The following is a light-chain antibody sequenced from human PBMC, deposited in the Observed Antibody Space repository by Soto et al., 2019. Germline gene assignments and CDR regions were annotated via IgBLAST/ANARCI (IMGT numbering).Light chain of an antibody. CDR2: EGN. J-gene: IGLJ1*01. CDR1: SRDIGSYNL. CDR3: CSYAGFSAVV. Sequence: QSVLTQPASVSVSPGQSITISCTGTSRDIGSYNLVSWYQQHPGKAPKLMIYEGNKRPSGVSNRFSVSKSGNTASLTISGLQAEDEGDYFCCSYAGFSAVVFGSGTKVTVL. V-gene: IGLV2-23*03.